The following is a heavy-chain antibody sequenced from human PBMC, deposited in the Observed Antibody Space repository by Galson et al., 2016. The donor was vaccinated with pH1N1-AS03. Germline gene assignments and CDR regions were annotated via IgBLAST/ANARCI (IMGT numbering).Heavy chain of an antibody. Sequence: LRLSCAASGFTFDYFYMSWVRQAPGKGLEWVANIRQDGSDKYYVDSVRGRFTISRDNAKNSLDLQMTSLRAEDTAAYYCVKGGTNFDSWGQGTLVTVSS. CDR3: VKGGTNFDS. D-gene: IGHD1-26*01. V-gene: IGHV3-7*01. CDR2: IRQDGSDK. J-gene: IGHJ4*02. CDR1: GFTFDYFY.